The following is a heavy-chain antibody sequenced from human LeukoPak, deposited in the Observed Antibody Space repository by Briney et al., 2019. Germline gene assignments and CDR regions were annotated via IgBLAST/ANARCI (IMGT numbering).Heavy chain of an antibody. CDR2: ISAYNGNT. J-gene: IGHJ4*02. D-gene: IGHD2-2*01. CDR1: GYTFTSYG. CDR3: ARVLVYCSSTSCYLEDY. Sequence: ASVKVSCKASGYTFTSYGISWVRQAPGQGLEWMGWISAYNGNTNYAQKLQGRVTMTTDTSTRTAYMELRSLRSDDTAVYYCARVLVYCSSTSCYLEDYWGQGTLVTVSS. V-gene: IGHV1-18*01.